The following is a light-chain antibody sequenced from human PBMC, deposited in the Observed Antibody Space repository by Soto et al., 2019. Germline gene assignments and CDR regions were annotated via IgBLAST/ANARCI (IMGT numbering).Light chain of an antibody. Sequence: QSVLTQPPSGSGAPGQRVTISCAGSSSNIGAAYNVHWYQHLPGRAPKLIIFGNDNRPSGVPDRFSASKSGSSSSLAITGLQVEDEADYYCQSYDKSLSGVYIFVTGTQLTVL. CDR2: GND. J-gene: IGLJ1*01. CDR3: QSYDKSLSGVYI. V-gene: IGLV1-40*01. CDR1: SSNIGAAYN.